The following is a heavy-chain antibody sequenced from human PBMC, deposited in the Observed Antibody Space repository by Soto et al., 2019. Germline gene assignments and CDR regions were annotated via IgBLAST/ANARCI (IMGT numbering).Heavy chain of an antibody. J-gene: IGHJ5*02. V-gene: IGHV3-30*18. D-gene: IGHD3-10*01. Sequence: GGSLRLSCAASGFTFSSYGMHWVRQAPGKGLEWVAVISYDGSNKYYADSVKGRFTISRDNSKNTLYLQMNSLRAEDTAVYYCAKDCSSGSYNWFDPWGQGTLVTVSS. CDR3: AKDCSSGSYNWFDP. CDR1: GFTFSSYG. CDR2: ISYDGSNK.